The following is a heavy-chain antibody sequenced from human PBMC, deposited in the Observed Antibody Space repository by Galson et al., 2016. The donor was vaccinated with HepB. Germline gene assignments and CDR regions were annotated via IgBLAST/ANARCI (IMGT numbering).Heavy chain of an antibody. CDR1: GFTFSIYW. CDR3: ARTKGIDKWNYLRICDY. Sequence: SLRLSCAASGFTFSIYWMHWVRQAPGKGLVWVSRMNSDGTSTSYADSVKGRFTISRDNAKNTLYLQMNSLRAEDTAVYYCARTKGIDKWNYLRICDYWGQGTLVTVSS. D-gene: IGHD1-7*01. CDR2: MNSDGTST. J-gene: IGHJ4*02. V-gene: IGHV3-74*01.